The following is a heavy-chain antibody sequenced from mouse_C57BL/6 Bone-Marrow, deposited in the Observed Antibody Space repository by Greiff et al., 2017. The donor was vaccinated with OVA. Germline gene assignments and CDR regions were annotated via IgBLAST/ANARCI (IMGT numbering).Heavy chain of an antibody. D-gene: IGHD2-4*01. Sequence: VKLQQPGAELVRPGSSVKLSCKASCYTFTSYWMHWVKQRPIQGLEWIGNIDPSDSETHYNQKFKDKATLTVDKSSSTAYMQLSSLTSEDSAVYYCARETYDYDDYFDYWGQGTTLTVSS. CDR2: IDPSDSET. CDR3: ARETYDYDDYFDY. CDR1: CYTFTSYW. V-gene: IGHV1-52*01. J-gene: IGHJ2*01.